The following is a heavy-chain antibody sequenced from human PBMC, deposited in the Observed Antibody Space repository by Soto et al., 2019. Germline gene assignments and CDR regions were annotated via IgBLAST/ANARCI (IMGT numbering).Heavy chain of an antibody. CDR3: AKDLCCSSTSCSSECPAAYYYYYGMDV. CDR2: ISGSGGST. J-gene: IGHJ6*02. Sequence: GSLRLSCAASGFTFSSYAMSWVRQAPGKGLEWVSAISGSGGSTYYADSVKGRFTISRDNSKNTLYLQMNSLRAEDTAVYYCAKDLCCSSTSCSSECPAAYYYYYGMDVWGQGTTVTVSS. V-gene: IGHV3-23*01. CDR1: GFTFSSYA. D-gene: IGHD2-2*01.